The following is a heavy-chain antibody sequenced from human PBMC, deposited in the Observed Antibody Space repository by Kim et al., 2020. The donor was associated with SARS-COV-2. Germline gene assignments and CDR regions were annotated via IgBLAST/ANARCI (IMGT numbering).Heavy chain of an antibody. J-gene: IGHJ4*01. Sequence: SETLSLTCTVSGGSISSSSYYWGWIRQPPGKGLEWIGSIYYSGSTYYNPSLKSRVTISVDTSKNQFSLKLSSVTAADTAVYYCARLKRGIQQWFFDYCG. V-gene: IGHV4-39*01. CDR2: IYYSGST. CDR3: ARLKRGIQQWFFDY. D-gene: IGHD5-18*01. CDR1: GGSISSSSYY.